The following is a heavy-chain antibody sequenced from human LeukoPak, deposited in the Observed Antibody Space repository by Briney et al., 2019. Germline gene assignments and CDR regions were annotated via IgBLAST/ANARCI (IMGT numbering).Heavy chain of an antibody. CDR1: GFTFSSYA. D-gene: IGHD1-26*01. V-gene: IGHV3-23*01. CDR2: ISGSGGST. J-gene: IGHJ1*01. Sequence: HPGGSLRLSCAASGFTFSSYAMSWVRQAPGKGLEWVSAISGSGGSTYYADSVKGRFTISRDNSKNTLYLQMNSLRDEDTAVYYCARDFSGSYVTEYLQYWGQGTLVTVSS. CDR3: ARDFSGSYVTEYLQY.